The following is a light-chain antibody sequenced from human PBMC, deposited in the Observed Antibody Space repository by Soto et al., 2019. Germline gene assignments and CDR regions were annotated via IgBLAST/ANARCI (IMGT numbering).Light chain of an antibody. CDR2: GAS. CDR3: QQSYSGPLT. J-gene: IGKJ4*01. Sequence: ETVMTQSPATLSVSPGERATLSCRASQSVYSSLAWYQQKPGQAPRLLIYGASTRATGIPARFSGSGSGTEFTLTISSLQPEDFATYYCQQSYSGPLTFGGGTKVEIK. CDR1: QSVYSS. V-gene: IGKV3-15*01.